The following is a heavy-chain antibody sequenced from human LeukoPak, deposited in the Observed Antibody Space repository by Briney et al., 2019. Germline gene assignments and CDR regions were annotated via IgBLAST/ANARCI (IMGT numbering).Heavy chain of an antibody. Sequence: GGSLRLSCEGSGFKFSVFAMNWVRQAPGKGLEWVSSISSSSSYIYYADSVKGRFTISRDNAKNSLYLQMNSLRAEDTAVYYCVRSGGRHYYYYYMDVWGKGTTVTISS. D-gene: IGHD3-16*01. CDR3: VRSGGRHYYYYYMDV. CDR2: ISSSSSYI. CDR1: GFKFSVFA. J-gene: IGHJ6*03. V-gene: IGHV3-21*01.